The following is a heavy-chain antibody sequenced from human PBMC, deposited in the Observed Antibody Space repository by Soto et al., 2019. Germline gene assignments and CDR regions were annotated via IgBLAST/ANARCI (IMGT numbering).Heavy chain of an antibody. J-gene: IGHJ5*02. CDR1: GDSIISSDFY. D-gene: IGHD3-3*02. V-gene: IGHV4-39*01. CDR2: IFYLGSS. Sequence: SETLSLTCTVSGDSIISSDFYWGWVRQPPGKGLEWIGSIFYLGSSYYNPSLKSRVTMSVDTSKNQFSLRLRSVTAADTALYFCARLSLARRKNNCFDPWGPGIMGTVSS. CDR3: ARLSLARRKNNCFDP.